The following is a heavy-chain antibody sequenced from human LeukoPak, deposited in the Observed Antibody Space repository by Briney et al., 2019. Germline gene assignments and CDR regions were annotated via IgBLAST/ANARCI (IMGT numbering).Heavy chain of an antibody. J-gene: IGHJ6*03. V-gene: IGHV7-4-1*02. Sequence: ASVKVSCKASGYTFTSYSLNWVRQAPGQGLEWMGWINTNTGSPTYAQGFTGRFVFSWDTSVSTAYLQISSLKAEDTAVYYCATAGIAAAGRPYYYMDVWGKGTTVTVSS. CDR3: ATAGIAAAGRPYYYMDV. CDR2: INTNTGSP. D-gene: IGHD6-13*01. CDR1: GYTFTSYS.